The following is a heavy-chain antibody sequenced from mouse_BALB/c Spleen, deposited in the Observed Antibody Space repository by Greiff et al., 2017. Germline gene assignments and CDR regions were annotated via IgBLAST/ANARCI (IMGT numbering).Heavy chain of an antibody. CDR2: ISYSGST. V-gene: IGHV3-8*02. J-gene: IGHJ2*01. Sequence: VQLQQSGPSLVKPSQTLSLTCSVTGDSITSGYWNWIRKFPGNKLEYMGYISYSGSTYYNPPLKSRISITRDTSKNQYYLQLNSVTTEDTATYYCSRCLYGYDGFDYWGQGTTLTVSS. D-gene: IGHD2-2*01. CDR1: GDSITSGY. CDR3: SRCLYGYDGFDY.